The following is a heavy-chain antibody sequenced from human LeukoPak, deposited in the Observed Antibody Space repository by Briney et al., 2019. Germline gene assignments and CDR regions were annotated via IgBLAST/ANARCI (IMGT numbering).Heavy chain of an antibody. J-gene: IGHJ4*02. CDR2: IYPGDSDT. D-gene: IGHD4-17*01. CDR3: ARLPTVTTDFDY. V-gene: IGHV5-51*01. Sequence: GESLKISCKGSGYSFTTHWIGWVRQMPGKGLEWMGIIYPGDSDTRYSPSFQGQVTISADKSTSTAYLQWCSLKASDTAMYYCARLPTVTTDFDYWGQGTLVTVSS. CDR1: GYSFTTHW.